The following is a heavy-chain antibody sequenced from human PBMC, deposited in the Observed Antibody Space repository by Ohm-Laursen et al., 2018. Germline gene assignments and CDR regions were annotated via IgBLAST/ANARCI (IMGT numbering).Heavy chain of an antibody. V-gene: IGHV3-7*01. D-gene: IGHD3-9*01. Sequence: GSLRLSCAASGFTFSSYAMSWVRQAPGKGLEWVADIYQGGYEKYYVDSVKGRFTISRDDAKKSLYLQMHSLRGEDTAVYFCARDIGSGYGYLKGFDIWGRGTLVTVSS. CDR2: IYQGGYEK. CDR3: ARDIGSGYGYLKGFDI. CDR1: GFTFSSYA. J-gene: IGHJ2*01.